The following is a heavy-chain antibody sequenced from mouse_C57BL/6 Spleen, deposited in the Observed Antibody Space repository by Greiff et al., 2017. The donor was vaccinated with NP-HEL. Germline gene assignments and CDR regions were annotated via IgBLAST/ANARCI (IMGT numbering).Heavy chain of an antibody. CDR1: GYTFTDYY. J-gene: IGHJ4*01. CDR2: IYPGSGNT. CDR3: ASATTVVADWMDY. V-gene: IGHV1-76*01. D-gene: IGHD1-1*01. Sequence: QVQLQQSGAELVRPGASVKLSCKASGYTFTDYYINWVKQRPGQGLEWIARIYPGSGNTYYNEKFKGKATLTAEKSSSTAYMQLSSLTSEDSAVYFCASATTVVADWMDYWRQGTSVTVSS.